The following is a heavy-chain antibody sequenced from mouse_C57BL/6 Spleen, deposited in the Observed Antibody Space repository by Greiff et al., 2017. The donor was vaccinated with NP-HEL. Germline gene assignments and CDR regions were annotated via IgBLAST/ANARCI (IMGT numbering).Heavy chain of an antibody. D-gene: IGHD2-4*01. V-gene: IGHV5-9-1*02. CDR1: GFTFSSYA. CDR2: ISSGGDYI. J-gene: IGHJ1*03. Sequence: EVQGVESGEGLVKPGGSLKLSCAASGFTFSSYAMSWVRQTPEKRLEWVAYISSGGDYIYYADTVKGRFTISRDNARNTLYLQMSSLKSEDTAMYYCTRGFYDYDGFYWYFDVWGTGTTVTVSS. CDR3: TRGFYDYDGFYWYFDV.